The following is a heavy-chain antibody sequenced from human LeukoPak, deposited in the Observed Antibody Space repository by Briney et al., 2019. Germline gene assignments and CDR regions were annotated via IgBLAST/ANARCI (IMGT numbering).Heavy chain of an antibody. CDR2: ISGSGGTT. CDR1: GFTFSSYA. D-gene: IGHD5-12*01. Sequence: TGGSLRLSCTASGFTFSSYAMSWVRQAPGKGLEWVSTISGSGGTTYYADSVKGRFTISRDNSKNTLYLQMNSLRAEDTAVYYCARESETVDIEDRGAFDIWGQGTMVTVSS. V-gene: IGHV3-23*01. CDR3: ARESETVDIEDRGAFDI. J-gene: IGHJ3*02.